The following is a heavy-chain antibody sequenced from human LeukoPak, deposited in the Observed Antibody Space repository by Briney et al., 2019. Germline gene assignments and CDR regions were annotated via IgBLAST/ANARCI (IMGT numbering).Heavy chain of an antibody. CDR3: ARDSRGAFAI. V-gene: IGHV3-11*01. CDR1: GFTFSGYY. D-gene: IGHD3-10*01. CDR2: IIIDGSTI. J-gene: IGHJ3*02. Sequence: GGSLRLSCAASGFTFSGYYRNWIRQAPGKGLEWISYIIIDGSTIYSADSLKGRFTTSRDNAKHSLYLQMNSLRAEDTAVYYCARDSRGAFAIWGQGTMVTVSS.